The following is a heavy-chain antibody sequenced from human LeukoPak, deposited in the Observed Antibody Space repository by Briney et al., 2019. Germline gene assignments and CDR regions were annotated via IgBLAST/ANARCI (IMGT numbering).Heavy chain of an antibody. Sequence: GESLKISCKGSGYSFSSYWIGWVRQMPGEGLELMGIILPGDSDTRYSPSFQDQVTISADKSISTAYLQWSSLKASDTAMYYRARQYYDILTGPNWFDPWGQGTLVTVSS. V-gene: IGHV5-51*01. D-gene: IGHD3-9*01. CDR3: ARQYYDILTGPNWFDP. J-gene: IGHJ5*02. CDR1: GYSFSSYW. CDR2: ILPGDSDT.